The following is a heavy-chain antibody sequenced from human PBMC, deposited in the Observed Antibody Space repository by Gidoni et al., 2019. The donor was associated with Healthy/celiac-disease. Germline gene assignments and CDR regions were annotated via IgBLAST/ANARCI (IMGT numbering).Heavy chain of an antibody. CDR1: GFTFSSYG. V-gene: IGHV3-30*18. D-gene: IGHD4-17*01. CDR3: AKAIWTTAPDYYGMDV. J-gene: IGHJ6*02. Sequence: QVQLVESGGGVVQPGRSLRLSCAASGFTFSSYGMHWVRQAPGKGLEWVAVISYDGSNKYYADSVKGRFTISRDNSKNTLYLQMNSLRAEDTAVYYCAKAIWTTAPDYYGMDVWGQGTTVTVSS. CDR2: ISYDGSNK.